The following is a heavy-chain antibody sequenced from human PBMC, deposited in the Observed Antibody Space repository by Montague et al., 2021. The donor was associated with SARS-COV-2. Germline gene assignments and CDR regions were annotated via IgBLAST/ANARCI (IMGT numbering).Heavy chain of an antibody. D-gene: IGHD6-13*01. Sequence: CAISGDSDCVNTLARNWNRQSSSIDLEWLGGTYYRSKWYYDYAVSVKSRMTISPDTSKNQFPLQLSSVTPEDRAVYYCARDPRYSLSWSFDYWGQGTLVTVSA. J-gene: IGHJ4*02. CDR1: GDSDCVNTLA. V-gene: IGHV6-1*01. CDR2: TYYRSKWYY. CDR3: ARDPRYSLSWSFDY.